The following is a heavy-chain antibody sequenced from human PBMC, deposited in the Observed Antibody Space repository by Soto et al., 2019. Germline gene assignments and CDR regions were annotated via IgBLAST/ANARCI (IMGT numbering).Heavy chain of an antibody. Sequence: QITLKESGPTLVKPTQTLTLTCTFSGFSLSTSGVGVAWILQPPGKAREWLALIYWDDDKRYSPSLKSRLTITKDTSKNQVVLTMTNMDPVDTATYYCAHSITSMVRGGFDYWGQGTLVTVSS. CDR3: AHSITSMVRGGFDY. J-gene: IGHJ4*02. CDR2: IYWDDDK. D-gene: IGHD3-10*01. CDR1: GFSLSTSGVG. V-gene: IGHV2-5*02.